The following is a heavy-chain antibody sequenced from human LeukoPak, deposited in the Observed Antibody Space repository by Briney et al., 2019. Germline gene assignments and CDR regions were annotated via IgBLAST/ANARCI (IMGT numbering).Heavy chain of an antibody. CDR3: ARDSLTKGGDY. J-gene: IGHJ4*02. D-gene: IGHD3-16*01. CDR1: GFTFSSYW. CDR2: IKVDGSEE. V-gene: IGHV3-7*01. Sequence: GGSLRLSCVASGFTFSSYWMSWVRQAPGRGLELVANIKVDGSEEYYVDSVKGRFTISRDNAKNSLYLQMNSLRAEDTALYYCARDSLTKGGDYWGQGTLVTVSS.